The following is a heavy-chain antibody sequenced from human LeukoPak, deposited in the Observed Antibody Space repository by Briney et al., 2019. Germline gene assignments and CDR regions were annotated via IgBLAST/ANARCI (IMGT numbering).Heavy chain of an antibody. CDR3: VSIGRHLDPFDY. CDR2: INPNSGGT. J-gene: IGHJ4*02. V-gene: IGHV1-2*02. Sequence: ASVKVSCKASGYTFTGYYMHWVRQAPGQGLEWMGWINPNSGGTNYAQKFQGRVTMTRDTSTSTVYMELSSLRSEDTAVYYCVSIGRHLDPFDYWGQGTLVTVSS. D-gene: IGHD2-21*01. CDR1: GYTFTGYY.